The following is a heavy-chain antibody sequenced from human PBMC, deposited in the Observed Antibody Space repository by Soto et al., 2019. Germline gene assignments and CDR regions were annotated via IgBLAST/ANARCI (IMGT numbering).Heavy chain of an antibody. CDR3: ARDDGSDSSYYYYGMDV. D-gene: IGHD2-21*01. CDR1: GGSVSSGSYY. Sequence: SETLSLTCTVSGGSVSSGSYYWSWIRQPPGKGLEWIGYIYYSGSTNYNPSLKSRVTISVDTSKNQFSLKLSSVTAADTAVYYCARDDGSDSSYYYYGMDVWGQGTTVTVSS. J-gene: IGHJ6*02. V-gene: IGHV4-61*01. CDR2: IYYSGST.